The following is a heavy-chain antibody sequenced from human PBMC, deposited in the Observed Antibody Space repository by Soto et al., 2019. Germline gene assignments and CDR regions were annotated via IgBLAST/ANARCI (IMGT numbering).Heavy chain of an antibody. J-gene: IGHJ4*02. V-gene: IGHV4-34*01. CDR3: ARGGRQQRVWYESFDY. CDR2: INHSGST. Sequence: SETLSLTCAVYGGSFRGYYWSWIRQPPGKGLEWIGEINHSGSTNYNPSLKSRVTISVDTSKNQFSLKLSSVTAADTAVYYCARGGRQQRVWYESFDYWGQGTLVTV. D-gene: IGHD6-13*01. CDR1: GGSFRGYY.